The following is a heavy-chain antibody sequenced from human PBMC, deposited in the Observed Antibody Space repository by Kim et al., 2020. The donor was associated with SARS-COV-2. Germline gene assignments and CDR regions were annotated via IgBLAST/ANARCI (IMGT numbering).Heavy chain of an antibody. D-gene: IGHD4-17*01. J-gene: IGHJ3*02. CDR3: ARGHTVTTNDAFDI. Sequence: PSLKSRVTISVNPSKNQFSLKLSSVTAADTAVYYCARGHTVTTNDAFDIWGQGTMVTVSS. V-gene: IGHV4-34*01.